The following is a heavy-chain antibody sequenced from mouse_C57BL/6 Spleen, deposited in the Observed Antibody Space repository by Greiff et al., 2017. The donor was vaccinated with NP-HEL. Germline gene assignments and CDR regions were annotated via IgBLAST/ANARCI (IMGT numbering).Heavy chain of an antibody. CDR1: GYPFTSSW. CDR2: IHPNSGST. J-gene: IGHJ2*01. D-gene: IGHD2-4*01. CDR3: ARTAIYYDYDPYYFDY. Sequence: VQLQQSGAELVKPGASVKLSCKASGYPFTSSWMHWVKPRPGQGLEWIGMIHPNSGSTNYNEKFKSKATLTLDNSSSTTYMQLSSLTAEDSAVYYCARTAIYYDYDPYYFDYWGQGTTLTVSS. V-gene: IGHV1-64*01.